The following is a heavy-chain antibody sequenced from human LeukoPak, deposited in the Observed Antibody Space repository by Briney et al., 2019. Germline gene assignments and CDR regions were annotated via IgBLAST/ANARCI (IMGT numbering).Heavy chain of an antibody. V-gene: IGHV3-23*01. CDR2: SSGSGTST. D-gene: IGHD3-10*01. J-gene: IGHJ4*02. CDR1: GFIFSSCA. Sequence: GGSLRLSCAASGFIFSSCAMTWVRQAPGKGLEWVSASSGSGTSTHYADSVKGRFTISRDNSENTLYLQMNILRAEDTAVYYCAKDLYRSYGSGTYFEYWGQGILVTASS. CDR3: AKDLYRSYGSGTYFEY.